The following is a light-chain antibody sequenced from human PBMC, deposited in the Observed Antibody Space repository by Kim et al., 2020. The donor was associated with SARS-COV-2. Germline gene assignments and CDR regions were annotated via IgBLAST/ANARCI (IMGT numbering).Light chain of an antibody. Sequence: DIQMTQSPSTLAASVGDRVTITCRASQSISTWLAWYQQKPGKALKLLIYKASTLESGVPSRFSGTGSGTEFTLPISSLQPDDFATYYCQQYKSYWTFGQGTKVDIK. V-gene: IGKV1-5*03. CDR3: QQYKSYWT. J-gene: IGKJ1*01. CDR1: QSISTW. CDR2: KAS.